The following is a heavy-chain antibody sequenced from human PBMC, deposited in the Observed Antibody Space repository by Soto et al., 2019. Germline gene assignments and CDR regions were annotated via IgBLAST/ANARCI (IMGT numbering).Heavy chain of an antibody. Sequence: PGGSLRLSCAASGFTFSSYWMHWVRQAPGKGLVWVSRINSDGSSTSYADSVKGRFTISRDNAKNTLYLQMNSLRAEDTAVYYCASSPRRWFGELIYYYGMDVWGQGTTVTVSS. J-gene: IGHJ6*02. V-gene: IGHV3-74*01. CDR1: GFTFSSYW. CDR2: INSDGSST. CDR3: ASSPRRWFGELIYYYGMDV. D-gene: IGHD3-10*01.